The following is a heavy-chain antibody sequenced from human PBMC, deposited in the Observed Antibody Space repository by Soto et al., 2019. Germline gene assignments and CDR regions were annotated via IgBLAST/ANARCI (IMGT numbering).Heavy chain of an antibody. D-gene: IGHD2-15*01. CDR1: GFTFSSYA. V-gene: IGHV3-23*01. CDR3: AKGGGYSGGSCPNWFDP. CDR2: ISGSGGRT. J-gene: IGHJ5*02. Sequence: GGSLRLSCAASGFTFSSYAMSWVRQAPGKGLEWVSAISGSGGRTYYADSVKGRFTISRDNSKNTLYLQMNSLRAEDTAVYYCAKGGGYSGGSCPNWFDPWGQGTLVTVSS.